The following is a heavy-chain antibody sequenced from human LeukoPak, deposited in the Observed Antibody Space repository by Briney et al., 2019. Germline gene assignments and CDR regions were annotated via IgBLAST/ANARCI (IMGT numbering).Heavy chain of an antibody. Sequence: PGGSLRLSCAASGFSFSDYGIHWVRQAPGKGPEWITLISFDGSTTYYADSVKGRFTVSRDNSKNTVYLQMSSLSPEDTAVYYCANADTVTTESRLYSYYGVGVWGQGTTVVVAS. D-gene: IGHD4-17*01. CDR1: GFSFSDYG. V-gene: IGHV3-30*18. CDR2: ISFDGSTT. CDR3: ANADTVTTESRLYSYYGVGV. J-gene: IGHJ6*02.